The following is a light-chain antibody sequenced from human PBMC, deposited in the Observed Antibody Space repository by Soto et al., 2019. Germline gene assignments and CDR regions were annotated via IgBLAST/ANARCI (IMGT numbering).Light chain of an antibody. CDR2: GAS. CDR1: ERVGGS. Sequence: ETVLAQSPATLSVSPGEGATLSCRASERVGGSLVWYQQRPGHPPRLLMYGASTRATGIPPRFSGSGSGTDCTLPISSLQSVDFAVCDCQQYNKWPGTFGQGTKLEIK. CDR3: QQYNKWPGT. V-gene: IGKV3-15*01. J-gene: IGKJ2*01.